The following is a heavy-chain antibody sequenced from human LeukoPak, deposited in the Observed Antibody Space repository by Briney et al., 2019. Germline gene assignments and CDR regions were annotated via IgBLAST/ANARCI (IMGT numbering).Heavy chain of an antibody. CDR1: GGSISSHY. J-gene: IGHJ6*03. V-gene: IGHV4-59*11. CDR3: ARDGGSSWIDYYYMDV. D-gene: IGHD6-13*01. CDR2: IYYSGST. Sequence: SETLSLTCTVSGGSISSHYWSWIRQPPGKGLEWIGYIYYSGSTNYNPSLKSRVTISVDTSKNQFSLKLSSVTAADTAVYYCARDGGSSWIDYYYMDVWGKGTTVTVSS.